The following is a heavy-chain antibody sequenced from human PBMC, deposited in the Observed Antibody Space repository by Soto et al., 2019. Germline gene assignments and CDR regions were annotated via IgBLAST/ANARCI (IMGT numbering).Heavy chain of an antibody. CDR1: GASISSYY. J-gene: IGHJ4*02. Sequence: ESLSLTCPGSGASISSYYWSWIRQPPGKGLEWIGYIYYSGSTNYNPSLKSRVTISVDTSKNQFSLKLSSVTDADTDVYYCARYRYGLFDYWGQGTLVTVYS. D-gene: IGHD5-18*01. CDR3: ARYRYGLFDY. CDR2: IYYSGST. V-gene: IGHV4-59*01.